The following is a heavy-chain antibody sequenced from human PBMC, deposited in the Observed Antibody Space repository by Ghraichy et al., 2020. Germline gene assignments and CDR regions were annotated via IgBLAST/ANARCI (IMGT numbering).Heavy chain of an antibody. Sequence: SETLSLTCAVYGGSFSGYYWSWIRQPPGKGLEWIGEINHSGSTNYNPSLKSRVTISVDTSKNQFSLKLSCVTAADTAVYYCAKRRARQGSGWYFDLWGRGTLVTVSS. D-gene: IGHD6-6*01. CDR2: INHSGST. CDR3: AKRRARQGSGWYFDL. J-gene: IGHJ2*01. V-gene: IGHV4-34*01. CDR1: GGSFSGYY.